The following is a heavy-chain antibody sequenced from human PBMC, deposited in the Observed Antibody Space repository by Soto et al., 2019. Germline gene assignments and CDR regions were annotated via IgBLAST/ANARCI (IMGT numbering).Heavy chain of an antibody. CDR1: GGSISSYY. CDR3: ARDDQQPVTHWFDP. V-gene: IGHV4-4*07. Sequence: SETLSLTCTVSGGSISSYYWSWIRQPAGKGLEWIGRIYTSGSTNYNPSLKSRVTMSVDTSKNQFSLKLSSVTAADTAVYYCARDDQQPVTHWFDPWGQGTLVTVSS. J-gene: IGHJ5*02. CDR2: IYTSGST. D-gene: IGHD6-13*01.